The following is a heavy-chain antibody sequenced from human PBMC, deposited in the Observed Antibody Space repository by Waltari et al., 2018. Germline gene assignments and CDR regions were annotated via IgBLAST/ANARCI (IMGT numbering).Heavy chain of an antibody. D-gene: IGHD2-8*01. V-gene: IGHV4-38-2*02. CDR1: GDSISNGYY. CDR3: ARDRFCTNTNCFVFDY. CDR2: INHSGSI. J-gene: IGHJ4*02. Sequence: QVQLQESGPGLVKPSETLSLTCTVSGDSISNGYYWGWIRQPPGKGLEWIGTINHSGSISYHPSLKSRVTLSVDTSKNQFSLKVTSVTAADTAVYFCARDRFCTNTNCFVFDYWGQGTLATVSS.